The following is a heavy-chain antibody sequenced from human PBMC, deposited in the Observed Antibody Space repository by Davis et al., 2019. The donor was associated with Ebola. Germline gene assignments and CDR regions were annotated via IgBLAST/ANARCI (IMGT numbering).Heavy chain of an antibody. Sequence: MPSETLSLTCTVSGGSISSGGYYWSWIRQHPGKGLEWIGYIYYSGSTYYNPSLKSRVTISVDTSKNQFSLKLSSVTAADTAVYYCARAWFREFNWFDPWGQGTLVTVSS. CDR3: ARAWFREFNWFDP. J-gene: IGHJ5*02. CDR1: GGSISSGGYY. V-gene: IGHV4-31*03. CDR2: IYYSGST. D-gene: IGHD3-10*01.